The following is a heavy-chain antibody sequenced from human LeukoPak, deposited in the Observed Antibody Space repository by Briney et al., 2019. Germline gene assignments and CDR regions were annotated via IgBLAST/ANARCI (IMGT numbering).Heavy chain of an antibody. Sequence: PGGSLRLSCAASGFTFSSYAMSWVRQAPGKGLECVSFLYTGGDTYYADSVKGRFTISRDNSKNTLYLQMNGLRAEDTAVYYCARGPGSRGIFDYWGQGTLVTVSS. CDR2: LYTGGDT. D-gene: IGHD3-10*01. CDR1: GFTFSSYA. CDR3: ARGPGSRGIFDY. J-gene: IGHJ4*02. V-gene: IGHV3-53*01.